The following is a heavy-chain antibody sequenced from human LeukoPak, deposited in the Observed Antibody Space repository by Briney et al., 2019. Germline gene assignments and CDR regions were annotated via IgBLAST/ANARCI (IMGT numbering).Heavy chain of an antibody. CDR1: GFSISHYA. Sequence: GGSLRLSCAASGFSISHYAMSWVRQAPGKGLEWVSADTSSTTSTYYANSVRGRFTISRGNSMSTLYLQMNSLRADDTAVYYCSKAPLGACAGAVCYYLDVWGKGTTVIVSS. J-gene: IGHJ6*03. CDR3: SKAPLGACAGAVCYYLDV. CDR2: DTSSTTST. D-gene: IGHD2-8*02. V-gene: IGHV3-23*01.